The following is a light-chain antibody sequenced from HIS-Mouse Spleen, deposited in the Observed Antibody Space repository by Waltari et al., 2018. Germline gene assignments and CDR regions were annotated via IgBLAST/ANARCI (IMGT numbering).Light chain of an antibody. V-gene: IGLV2-23*01. CDR2: EGS. Sequence: QSALTQPAPASGSPGQSITISCTGTSGVVGGYILVSPYPQHPGKAPKLMIYEGSKRPSGVSNRFSGSKSGNTASLTISGLQAEDEADYYCCSYAGSSTWVFGGGTKLTVL. CDR3: CSYAGSSTWV. CDR1: SGVVGGYIL. J-gene: IGLJ3*02.